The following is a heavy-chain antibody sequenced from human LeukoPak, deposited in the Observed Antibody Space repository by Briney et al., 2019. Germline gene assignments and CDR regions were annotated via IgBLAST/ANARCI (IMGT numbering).Heavy chain of an antibody. CDR3: ARGRSGYDSVSIDY. Sequence: PSETLSLTCTVSGASISSYYWSWIRQPPGKGLEWIGFIYNSGSPNYNPSLRSRVTISLDTSKNQFSLKLSSVTAADTAVYYCARGRSGYDSVSIDYWGQGTLVTVSS. CDR1: GASISSYY. D-gene: IGHD5-12*01. J-gene: IGHJ4*02. CDR2: IYNSGSP. V-gene: IGHV4-59*08.